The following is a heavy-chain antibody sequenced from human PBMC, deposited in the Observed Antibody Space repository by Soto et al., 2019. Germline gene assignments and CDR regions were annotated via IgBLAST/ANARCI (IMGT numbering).Heavy chain of an antibody. CDR1: GASISRGGSS. V-gene: IGHV4-30-2*01. CDR2: IYHNGIT. Sequence: QLQLQESGPGLVKPSQTLSLTCAVSGASISRGGSSWSWIRQAPGTGLEWIGYIYHNGITNYNPYLKSRVTIAVDKSQNQFSLSLNFVTAADTAVYYCARGLAVRGSYGLDVWGQGTTVTVSS. CDR3: ARGLAVRGSYGLDV. J-gene: IGHJ6*02. D-gene: IGHD3-10*01.